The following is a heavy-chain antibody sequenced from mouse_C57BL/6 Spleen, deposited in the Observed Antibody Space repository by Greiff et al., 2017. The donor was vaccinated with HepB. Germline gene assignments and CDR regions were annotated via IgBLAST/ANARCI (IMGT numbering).Heavy chain of an antibody. CDR3: ARELPYWYFDV. CDR2: IYPGDGDT. Sequence: VKLQQSGAELVKPGASVKISCKASGYAFSSYWMNWVKQRPGKCLEWIGQIYPGDGDTNYNGKFKGKATLTADKSSSTAYMQLSSLTSEDSAVYFCARELPYWYFDVWGTGTTVTVSS. V-gene: IGHV1-80*01. J-gene: IGHJ1*03. D-gene: IGHD2-1*01. CDR1: GYAFSSYW.